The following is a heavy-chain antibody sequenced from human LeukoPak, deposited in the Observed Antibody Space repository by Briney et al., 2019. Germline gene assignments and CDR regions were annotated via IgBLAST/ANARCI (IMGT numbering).Heavy chain of an antibody. Sequence: GGSLRLSCAGSGFNLRSNAMSWVRQAPGKGLDWVSVIFSGGGRNYADSVKGRFTISRDNSKNTLYLQMNSLRAEDTAVYYCAGYYDTSGSHAFDIWGQGTMVTVSS. CDR3: AGYYDTSGSHAFDI. D-gene: IGHD3-22*01. V-gene: IGHV3-53*01. CDR2: IFSGGGR. CDR1: GFNLRSNA. J-gene: IGHJ3*02.